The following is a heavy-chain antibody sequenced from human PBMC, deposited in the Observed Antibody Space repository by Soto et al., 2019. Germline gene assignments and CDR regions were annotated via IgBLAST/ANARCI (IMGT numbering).Heavy chain of an antibody. CDR3: ARGWDYYCSSTSCSKMPYCRYYYIHV. J-gene: IGHJ6*03. CDR1: GGSFSGYY. D-gene: IGHD2-2*01. Sequence: SETLSLTCAVYGGSFSGYYWSWIRQPPGKGLEWIGEINHSGSTNYNPSLKSRVTISVDTSKNQFSLKLSSVTAADTAVYYCARGWDYYCSSTSCSKMPYCRYYYIHVWGKGTTVT. V-gene: IGHV4-34*01. CDR2: INHSGST.